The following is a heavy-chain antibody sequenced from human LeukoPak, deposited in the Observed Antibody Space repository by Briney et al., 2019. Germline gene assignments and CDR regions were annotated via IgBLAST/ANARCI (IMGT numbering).Heavy chain of an antibody. D-gene: IGHD3-10*01. CDR3: ARDPGVF. CDR2: INPRDGTT. J-gene: IGHJ4*02. CDR1: GYTFTGYY. V-gene: IGHV1-46*01. Sequence: GASVKVSCKASGYTFTGYYVNWVRQAPGQGLEWVGIINPRDGTTTYAQKFQGRVTITRDTSASTAYMELSSLRSEDTAVYYCARDPGVFWGQGTLVTVSS.